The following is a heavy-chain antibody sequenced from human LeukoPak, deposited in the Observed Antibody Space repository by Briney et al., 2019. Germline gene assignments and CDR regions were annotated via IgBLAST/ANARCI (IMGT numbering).Heavy chain of an antibody. D-gene: IGHD2-2*01. V-gene: IGHV3-23*01. CDR3: AKDYFFGHCSSTSCYPELDY. J-gene: IGHJ4*02. CDR1: GFTFSSYA. Sequence: GGSLRLSCAASGFTFSSYAMSWVRQAPGKGLEWVSAISASGGSTYYADSVKGRFTISRDNSKNTLYLQMDSLRAEDTAVYYCAKDYFFGHCSSTSCYPELDYWGQGTLVTVST. CDR2: ISASGGST.